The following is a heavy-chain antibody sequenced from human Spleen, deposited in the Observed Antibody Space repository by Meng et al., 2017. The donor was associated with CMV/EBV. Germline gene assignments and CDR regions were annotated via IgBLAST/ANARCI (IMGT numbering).Heavy chain of an antibody. CDR1: GGSTSSYY. D-gene: IGHD4-23*01. V-gene: IGHV4-59*01. CDR2: IYRNGDI. CDR3: ARDRRAYGGKGLDI. J-gene: IGHJ3*02. Sequence: SETLSLTCTVSGGSTSSYYWSWIRQPPGKGLEWIGYIYRNGDINYKPSLKSRVTISLDTSKNQFSLKLNSVTAADTAVYYCARDRRAYGGKGLDIWGQGTMVTVSS.